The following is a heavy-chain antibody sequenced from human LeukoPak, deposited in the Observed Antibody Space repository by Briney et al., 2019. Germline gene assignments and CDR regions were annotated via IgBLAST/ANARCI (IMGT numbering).Heavy chain of an antibody. J-gene: IGHJ4*02. D-gene: IGHD3-10*01. Sequence: GGSQRLSCAASGFTFSSYAMHWVRQAPGKGLEWVAVISYDGSNKYYADSVKGRFTISRDNSKNTLYLQMNSLRAEDTAVYYCASDFEPFGELLVFLDYWGQGTLVTVSS. CDR2: ISYDGSNK. V-gene: IGHV3-30*04. CDR1: GFTFSSYA. CDR3: ASDFEPFGELLVFLDY.